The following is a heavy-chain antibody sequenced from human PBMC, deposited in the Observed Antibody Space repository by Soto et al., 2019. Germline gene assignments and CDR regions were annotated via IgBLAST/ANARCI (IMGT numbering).Heavy chain of an antibody. CDR1: GGSISTGGYY. CDR3: ARGLSVTLFEN. D-gene: IGHD4-17*01. V-gene: IGHV4-31*03. CDR2: IYYSGST. Sequence: QVQLQESGPGLVKPSQTLSLTCTVSGGSISTGGYYWTWIRQHPGKGLEWIGYIYYSGSTYYNPSLKSRVTLSADTSKNLFSLKLPSVTAADTAVFYCARGLSVTLFENGGQGPRVTVSS. J-gene: IGHJ4*02.